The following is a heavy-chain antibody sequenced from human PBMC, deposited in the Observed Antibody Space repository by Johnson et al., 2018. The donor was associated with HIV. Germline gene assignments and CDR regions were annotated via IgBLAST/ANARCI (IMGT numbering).Heavy chain of an antibody. V-gene: IGHV3-7*01. CDR1: GFTFSNYW. J-gene: IGHJ3*02. Sequence: VHLVESGGGLVKPGGSLRLSCAASGFTFSNYWMSWVRQAPGKGLEWVANIKQDGNDKYYVDSVKGRFTISRDNDKNTLYLQMNSLRAEDTAVYYCAKDLFTEREDDVFDIWGQGTMVTVSS. CDR3: AKDLFTEREDDVFDI. D-gene: IGHD1-26*01. CDR2: IKQDGNDK.